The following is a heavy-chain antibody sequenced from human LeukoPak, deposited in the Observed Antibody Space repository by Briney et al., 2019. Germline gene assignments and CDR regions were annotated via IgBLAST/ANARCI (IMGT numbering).Heavy chain of an antibody. Sequence: PSETLSLTCAVYGGSFSGYYWSWIRQPPGKGLEWIGEINHSGSTNYNPSLKSRVTISVDTSKNQFSLKLSSVTAADTAVYYCARRPSHSSNWYIDYWGQGNLVTVSS. V-gene: IGHV4-34*01. D-gene: IGHD6-13*01. CDR1: GGSFSGYY. J-gene: IGHJ4*02. CDR2: INHSGST. CDR3: ARRPSHSSNWYIDY.